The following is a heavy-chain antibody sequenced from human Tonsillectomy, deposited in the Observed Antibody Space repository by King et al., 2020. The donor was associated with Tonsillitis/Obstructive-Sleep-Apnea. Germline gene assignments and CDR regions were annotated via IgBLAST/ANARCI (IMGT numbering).Heavy chain of an antibody. V-gene: IGHV4-59*11. CDR3: AMEYDNLDAFDI. Sequence: LQLQESGPGLVKPSETLSLTCTVSGGSISNHYWNWIRQPPGKGLEWIGYIYYSESTNYNPSFKSRVTISVDTSKNQFSLKLNSVTAADTAVYYCAMEYDNLDAFDIWGQGTMVTVSS. D-gene: IGHD3-3*01. CDR2: IYYSEST. J-gene: IGHJ3*02. CDR1: GGSISNHY.